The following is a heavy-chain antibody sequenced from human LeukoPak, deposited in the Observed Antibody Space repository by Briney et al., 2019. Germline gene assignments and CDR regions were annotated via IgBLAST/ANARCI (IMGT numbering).Heavy chain of an antibody. J-gene: IGHJ4*02. D-gene: IGHD6-13*01. V-gene: IGHV1-69*13. Sequence: ASVKVSCKASGGTFSSYAISWVRQAPGQGLEWMGGIIPIFGTANYAQKFQGRVTITADESTSTAYMELSSLRSEDTAVYYCARPSKSSSWCYPTFDYWGQGTLVTVSS. CDR1: GGTFSSYA. CDR2: IIPIFGTA. CDR3: ARPSKSSSWCYPTFDY.